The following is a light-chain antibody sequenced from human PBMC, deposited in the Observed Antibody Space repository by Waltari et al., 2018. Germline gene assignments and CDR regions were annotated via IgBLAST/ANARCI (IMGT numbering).Light chain of an antibody. CDR2: KDR. CDR3: QSADNSGTSYVV. J-gene: IGLJ1*01. Sequence: SYELTQPPSVSVSPGQTARITCSGDALPKQYAYWYQQKPGQAPMLVIYKDRERPSGIPERFSGSSSGTTVTLTISGVQAEDEADYYCQSADNSGTSYVVFGTGTKVTVL. V-gene: IGLV3-25*03. CDR1: ALPKQY.